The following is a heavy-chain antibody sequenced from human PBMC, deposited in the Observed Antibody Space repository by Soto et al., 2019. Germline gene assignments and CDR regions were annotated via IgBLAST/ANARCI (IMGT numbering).Heavy chain of an antibody. D-gene: IGHD3-9*01. Sequence: GGSLRLSCAASGFTFSSYWMSWVRQAPGKGLEWVANIKQDGSEKYYVDSVKGRFTISRDNAKNSLYLQMNSLRAEDTAVYYCARAPYDILTGYLFDYWGQGTLVTVSS. CDR1: GFTFSSYW. V-gene: IGHV3-7*01. CDR3: ARAPYDILTGYLFDY. J-gene: IGHJ4*02. CDR2: IKQDGSEK.